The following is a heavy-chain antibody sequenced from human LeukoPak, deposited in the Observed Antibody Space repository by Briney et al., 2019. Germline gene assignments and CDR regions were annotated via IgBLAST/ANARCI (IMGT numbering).Heavy chain of an antibody. J-gene: IGHJ4*02. CDR2: INPNSGGT. V-gene: IGHV1-2*02. D-gene: IGHD3-22*01. Sequence: GASVKVSCKASGYTFTGYYMHWMRQAPGQGLEWMGWINPNSGGTNYAQKFQGRVTMTRDTSISTAYMELSRLRSDDTAVYYCARGHSGYYYVLDYWGQGTLVTVSS. CDR3: ARGHSGYYYVLDY. CDR1: GYTFTGYY.